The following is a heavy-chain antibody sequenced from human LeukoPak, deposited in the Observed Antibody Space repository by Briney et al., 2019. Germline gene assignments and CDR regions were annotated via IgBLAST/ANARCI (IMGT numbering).Heavy chain of an antibody. V-gene: IGHV1-18*01. Sequence: ASVKVSCMASGYTFTSYGINWVRQAPGQGLEWMGWISAYNGNTNYAQKLQGRVTMTTDTSTSTAYMEPRSLRSDDTAVYYCARTLTQLFTDYYGSGSPGSYWGQGTLVTVSS. D-gene: IGHD3-10*01. CDR1: GYTFTSYG. CDR3: ARTLTQLFTDYYGSGSPGSY. CDR2: ISAYNGNT. J-gene: IGHJ4*02.